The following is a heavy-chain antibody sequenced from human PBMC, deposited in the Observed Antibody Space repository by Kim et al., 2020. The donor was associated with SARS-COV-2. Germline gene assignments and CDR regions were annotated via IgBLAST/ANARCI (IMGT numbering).Heavy chain of an antibody. D-gene: IGHD1-20*01. CDR2: IIPILGIA. J-gene: IGHJ5*02. V-gene: IGHV1-69*04. Sequence: SVKVSCKASGGTFSSYAISWVRQAPGQGLEWMGRIIPILGIANYAQKFQGRVTITADKSTSTAYMELSSLRSEDTAVYYCAREEGGNWNLWNWFDPWGQGTLVTVSS. CDR3: AREEGGNWNLWNWFDP. CDR1: GGTFSSYA.